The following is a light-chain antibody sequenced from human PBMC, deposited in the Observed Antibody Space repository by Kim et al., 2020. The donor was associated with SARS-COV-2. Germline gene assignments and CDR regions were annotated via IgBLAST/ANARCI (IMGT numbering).Light chain of an antibody. V-gene: IGLV10-54*01. CDR1: SRNVGRQG. Sequence: RQHRTLTWIGDSRNVGRQGAAWLQHHQGQPPKLLSYKDNSRPSGISERISAFRSGNTASLTITGLLPEDAADYYCVAWDKSLNGWVFGGGTQLTVL. CDR3: VAWDKSLNGWV. J-gene: IGLJ3*02. CDR2: KDN.